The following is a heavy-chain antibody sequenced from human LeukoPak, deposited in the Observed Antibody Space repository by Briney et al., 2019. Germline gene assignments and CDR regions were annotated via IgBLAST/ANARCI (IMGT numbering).Heavy chain of an antibody. V-gene: IGHV4-39*01. CDR1: GGSNSSTRYY. D-gene: IGHD6-19*01. Sequence: PSETLSLTCTGSGGSNSSTRYYWGWLRQPPGKGLEGVESSYNSGSTYYKPSHKSRVTMSVDTSKTQFSLKLSSVSAADTAVYYWARHATIAVGGAFDIWGQGTMVTVSS. CDR2: SYNSGST. J-gene: IGHJ3*02. CDR3: ARHATIAVGGAFDI.